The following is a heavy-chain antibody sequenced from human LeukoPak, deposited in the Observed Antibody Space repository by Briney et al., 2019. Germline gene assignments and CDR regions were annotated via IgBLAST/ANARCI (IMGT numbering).Heavy chain of an antibody. CDR3: ARHSSSSEFDY. J-gene: IGHJ4*02. CDR1: GFTVSSNY. Sequence: GGSLRLSCAASGFTVSSNYMSWVRQAPGKGLERVSVIYSGGSTYYADSVKGRFTISRDNSKNTLYLQMNSLRAEDTAVYYCARHSSSSEFDYWGQGTLVTVSS. V-gene: IGHV3-66*02. D-gene: IGHD6-6*01. CDR2: IYSGGST.